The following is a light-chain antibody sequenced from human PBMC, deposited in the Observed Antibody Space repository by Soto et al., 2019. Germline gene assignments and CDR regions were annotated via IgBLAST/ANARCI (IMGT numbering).Light chain of an antibody. Sequence: DIQMTQSPSTPAASVGDRVTITCPASQSISSWLAWYQQKPGKAPKLLIYKASSLESGVPSRFSGSGSGTEFTLTISSLQPDDFATYYCQQYNSYSRTCGQGTKGDIK. CDR3: QQYNSYSRT. V-gene: IGKV1-5*03. J-gene: IGKJ1*01. CDR2: KAS. CDR1: QSISSW.